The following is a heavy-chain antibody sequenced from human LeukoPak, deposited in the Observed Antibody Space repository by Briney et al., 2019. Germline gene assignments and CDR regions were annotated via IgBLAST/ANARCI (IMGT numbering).Heavy chain of an antibody. V-gene: IGHV5-51*01. J-gene: IGHJ3*01. D-gene: IGHD3-10*01. Sequence: GESLKISCRGSGYSFTSYWIGWVRQMPGKGLEWKGIVYPGDSDTRYSPSFQGQVTISADKSISTAYLQWSSLKASDTAMYYCARGRFTMVRGVIPDAFDLWGQGTMVTVSS. CDR2: VYPGDSDT. CDR3: ARGRFTMVRGVIPDAFDL. CDR1: GYSFTSYW.